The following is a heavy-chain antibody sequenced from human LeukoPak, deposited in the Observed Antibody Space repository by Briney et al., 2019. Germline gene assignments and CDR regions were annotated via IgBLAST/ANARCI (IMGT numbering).Heavy chain of an antibody. V-gene: IGHV3-23*01. J-gene: IGHJ5*02. CDR2: ISGSGGST. CDR1: GFTFSSYA. D-gene: IGHD6-13*01. CDR3: AKVAITGYSSIPGGWFDP. Sequence: GGSLRLSCAASGFTFSSYAMSWVRQAPGKGLEWFSAISGSGGSTYYADSVKGRFTISRDNSKNTLYLQMNSLRAEDTAVYYCAKVAITGYSSIPGGWFDPWGQGTLVTVSS.